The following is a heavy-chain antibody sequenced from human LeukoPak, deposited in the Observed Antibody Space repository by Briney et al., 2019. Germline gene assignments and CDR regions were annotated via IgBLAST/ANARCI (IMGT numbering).Heavy chain of an antibody. D-gene: IGHD5-12*01. CDR3: ARDSLVATKRGFDY. CDR1: GYTFTSYA. CDR2: INAGNGNT. J-gene: IGHJ4*02. V-gene: IGHV1-3*01. Sequence: GASVKVSCKASGYTFTSYAMHWVRQAPGQRLEWMGWINAGNGNTKYSQKFQGRVTITRDTSASTAYMELSSLRSEDTAVYYCARDSLVATKRGFDYWGQGTLVTVSS.